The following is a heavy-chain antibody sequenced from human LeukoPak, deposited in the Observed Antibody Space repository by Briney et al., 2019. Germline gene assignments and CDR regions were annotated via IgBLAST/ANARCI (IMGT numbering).Heavy chain of an antibody. CDR3: ARILRLHTPRASDI. V-gene: IGHV3-7*05. CDR1: GFTFSSYW. J-gene: IGHJ3*02. D-gene: IGHD5-24*01. CDR2: IEEHGSQK. Sequence: PGGSLRLSCAASGFTFSSYWMSWVRQAPGKGLEWVANIEEHGSQKYYVDSVKGRFTISRDNAQNSLFLQTNSLRAEDTALYYCARILRLHTPRASDIWDQGTMVAVSS.